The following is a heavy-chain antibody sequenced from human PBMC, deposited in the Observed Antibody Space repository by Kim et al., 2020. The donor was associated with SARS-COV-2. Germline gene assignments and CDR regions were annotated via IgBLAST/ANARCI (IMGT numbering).Heavy chain of an antibody. J-gene: IGHJ4*02. D-gene: IGHD6-19*01. CDR3: ARRQFTSCWYYFDY. Sequence: YADSVRGRFTISRDTAKNTLYLQMNSLGAEDTAVYYRARRQFTSCWYYFDYWGQGTLVTVSS. V-gene: IGHV3-74*01.